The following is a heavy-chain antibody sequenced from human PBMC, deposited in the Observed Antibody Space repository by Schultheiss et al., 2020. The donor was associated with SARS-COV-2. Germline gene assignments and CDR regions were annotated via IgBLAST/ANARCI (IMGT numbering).Heavy chain of an antibody. Sequence: GGSLRLSCAASGFTFSNAWMSWVRQAPGKGLEWVAVITGGGGATYIADSMKGRLTVSRDNSKNTLYLQMNSLRAEDTAVYYCAKGSEFLVLKHWFDSWGQGTLVTVSS. J-gene: IGHJ5*01. D-gene: IGHD2-8*01. CDR2: ITGGGGAT. CDR1: GFTFSNAW. CDR3: AKGSEFLVLKHWFDS. V-gene: IGHV3-23*01.